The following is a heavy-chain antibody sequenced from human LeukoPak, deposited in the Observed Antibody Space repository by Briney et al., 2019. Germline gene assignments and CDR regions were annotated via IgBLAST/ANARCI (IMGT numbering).Heavy chain of an antibody. D-gene: IGHD5-18*01. CDR2: INSDGTTT. Sequence: GGSLRLSCAASGFTFSSYWMHWVRRGPGKGLEWVSGINSDGTTTTYADSVKGRFTISRDNAKNTLYLQMNSLRVEDTAVYYCARPGRGYSYGSFDYWGQGSLVTVSS. V-gene: IGHV3-74*01. CDR1: GFTFSSYW. J-gene: IGHJ4*02. CDR3: ARPGRGYSYGSFDY.